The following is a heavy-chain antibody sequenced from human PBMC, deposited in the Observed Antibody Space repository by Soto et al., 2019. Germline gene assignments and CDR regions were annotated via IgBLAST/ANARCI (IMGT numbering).Heavy chain of an antibody. CDR2: FDPEDGET. CDR1: GYTLTELS. D-gene: IGHD7-27*01. CDR3: ATDRASNWGYQMDV. Sequence: ASVKVSCKVSGYTLTELSMHWVRQAPGEGLEWMGGFDPEDGETIYAQKFQGRVTMTEDTSTDTAYMELSSLRSEDTAVYYCATDRASNWGYQMDVWGQGTTVTVSS. V-gene: IGHV1-24*01. J-gene: IGHJ6*02.